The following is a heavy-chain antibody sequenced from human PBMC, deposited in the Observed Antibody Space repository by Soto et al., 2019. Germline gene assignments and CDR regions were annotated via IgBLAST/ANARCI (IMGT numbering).Heavy chain of an antibody. Sequence: PGGSLRLSCVASGFIFSNFGMHWVRQAPSKGLEWVAVISSDEKIKQYADSVRGRFAISRDNSKNTLYLQMTSLRAEDTAIYYCARGLRSVLDYWGQGTLVTVSS. CDR1: GFIFSNFG. V-gene: IGHV3-33*01. D-gene: IGHD6-6*01. CDR2: ISSDEKIK. CDR3: ARGLRSVLDY. J-gene: IGHJ4*02.